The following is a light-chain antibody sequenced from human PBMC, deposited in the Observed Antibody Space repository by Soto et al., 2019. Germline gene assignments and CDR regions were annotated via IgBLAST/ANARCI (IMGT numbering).Light chain of an antibody. CDR3: QQFDSWPPIT. J-gene: IGKJ2*01. V-gene: IGKV3-15*01. CDR1: QTISTH. Sequence: EVELTQSPVTPSVSGGARATLSCRSSQTISTHLAWYQQKPGQAPRLLIYGASTRATAVPARFSGSGSGTDFTLTISRVQSEDAAVYYCQQFDSWPPITFGQGTKLEIK. CDR2: GAS.